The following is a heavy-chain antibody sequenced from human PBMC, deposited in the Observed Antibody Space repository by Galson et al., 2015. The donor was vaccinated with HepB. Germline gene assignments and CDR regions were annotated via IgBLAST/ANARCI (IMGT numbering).Heavy chain of an antibody. V-gene: IGHV1-69*01. Sequence: VKVSCKASGGTFSTHVMSWVRQAPGQGLEWMGGITPIFGSAKYAQKFQGRVTITADESTSTVYMELSRLRFEDTAVYYCAREGIAASTNPVDYWGQGTLVTVSS. CDR3: AREGIAASTNPVDY. J-gene: IGHJ4*02. D-gene: IGHD6-13*01. CDR2: ITPIFGSA. CDR1: GGTFSTHV.